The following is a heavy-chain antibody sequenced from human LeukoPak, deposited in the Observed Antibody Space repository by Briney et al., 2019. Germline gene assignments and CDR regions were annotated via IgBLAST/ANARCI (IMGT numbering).Heavy chain of an antibody. CDR1: GGSFSGYY. V-gene: IGHV4-34*01. D-gene: IGHD4/OR15-4a*01. CDR2: INHSGST. J-gene: IGHJ3*02. CDR3: ARHANSLDAFDI. Sequence: SETLSLTCAVYGGSFSGYYWSWIRQPPGKGLEWIGEINHSGSTNYNPSLKSRVTISVDTSKNQFSLKLSSVTAADTAVYYCARHANSLDAFDIWGQGTMVTVSS.